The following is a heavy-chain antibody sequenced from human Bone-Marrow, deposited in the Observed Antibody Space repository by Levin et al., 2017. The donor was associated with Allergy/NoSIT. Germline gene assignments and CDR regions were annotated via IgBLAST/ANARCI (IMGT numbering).Heavy chain of an antibody. CDR3: ARIMAVAGMDYYYGMDG. CDR1: GFTFSSYA. Sequence: PGGSLRLSCAASGFTFSSYAMHWVRQAPGKGLEWVAVISYDGSNKYYADSVKGRFTISRDNSKNTLYLQMNSLRAEDTAVYYCARIMAVAGMDYYYGMDGWGQGTTVTVSS. V-gene: IGHV3-30-3*01. J-gene: IGHJ6*02. D-gene: IGHD6-19*01. CDR2: ISYDGSNK.